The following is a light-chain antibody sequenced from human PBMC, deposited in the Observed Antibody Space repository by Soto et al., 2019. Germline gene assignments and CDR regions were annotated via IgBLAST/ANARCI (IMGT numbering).Light chain of an antibody. V-gene: IGKV3-15*01. CDR2: GAS. J-gene: IGKJ2*01. Sequence: EIVMTQSPATLPVSPGERATLSCRASQSVSSNLAWYQQKPGQAPRLLIYGASTRATGIPARFRGSGSQTEFTLTISSLQSEDFAVYYCQQYNNWPPYTFGPGIKLEIK. CDR3: QQYNNWPPYT. CDR1: QSVSSN.